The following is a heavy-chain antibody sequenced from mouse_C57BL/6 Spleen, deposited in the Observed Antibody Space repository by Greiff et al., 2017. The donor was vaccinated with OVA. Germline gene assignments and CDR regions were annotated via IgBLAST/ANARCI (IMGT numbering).Heavy chain of an antibody. CDR2: ISSGSSTI. J-gene: IGHJ4*01. Sequence: EVQLVESGGGLVKPGGSLKLSCAASGFTFSDYGMHWVRQAPEKGLEWVAYISSGSSTIYYADTVKGRFTISRDNAKNTLFLQMTSLRSEDTAMYYWARGGGSGYDAMDYWGQGTSVTVSS. V-gene: IGHV5-17*01. CDR1: GFTFSDYG. CDR3: ARGGGSGYDAMDY. D-gene: IGHD3-2*02.